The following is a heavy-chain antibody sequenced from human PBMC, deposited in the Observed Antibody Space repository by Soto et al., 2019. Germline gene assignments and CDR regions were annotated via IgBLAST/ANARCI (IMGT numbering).Heavy chain of an antibody. D-gene: IGHD2-15*01. J-gene: IGHJ4*02. CDR2: ISAYNGNT. CDR1: GYTFTSYG. CDR3: ALGYCSGGSCEGDFDY. V-gene: IGHV1-18*01. Sequence: ASVKVSCKASGYTFTSYGISWVRQAPGQGLEWMGWISAYNGNTNYAQKLQGRVTMTTDTSTSTAYMELRSLRSDDTAVYYCALGYCSGGSCEGDFDYWGQGTLVTVSS.